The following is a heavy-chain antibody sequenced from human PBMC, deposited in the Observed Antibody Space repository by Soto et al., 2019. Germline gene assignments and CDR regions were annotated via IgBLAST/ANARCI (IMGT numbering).Heavy chain of an antibody. CDR1: GYTFTNYS. CDR3: ARDIWVATTADYYRDS. J-gene: IGHJ4*02. V-gene: IGHV1-3*01. CDR2: INAGKGKT. D-gene: IGHD5-12*01. Sequence: ASVKLSCKAAGYTFTNYSIHWVRQAPGKRLEWMGWINAGKGKTKYSQTFQRRVSITRDTSASSVYMEVNSLRSEDMVLYYCARDIWVATTADYYRDSWGKATLVNVS.